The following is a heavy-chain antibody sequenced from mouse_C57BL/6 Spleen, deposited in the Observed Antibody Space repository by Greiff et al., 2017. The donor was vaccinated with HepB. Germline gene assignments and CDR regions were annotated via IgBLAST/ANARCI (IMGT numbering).Heavy chain of an antibody. V-gene: IGHV8-12*01. CDR2: IYWDDDK. CDR1: GFSLSTSGMG. D-gene: IGHD2-4*01. J-gene: IGHJ4*01. Sequence: QVTLKVCGPGILQSSQTLSLTCSFSGFSLSTSGMGVSWIRQPSGKGLEWLAHIYWDDDKRYNPSLKSRLTISKDTSRNQVFLKITSVDTADTATYYCARDYDGYAMDYWGQGTSVTVSS. CDR3: ARDYDGYAMDY.